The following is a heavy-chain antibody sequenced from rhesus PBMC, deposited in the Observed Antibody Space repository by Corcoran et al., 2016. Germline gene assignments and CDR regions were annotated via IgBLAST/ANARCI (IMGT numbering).Heavy chain of an antibody. CDR2: INYNGGGT. CDR1: GLPFCSYG. Sequence: EVQLVGTGGGLVQPGASLRRSWVARGLPFCSYGLTRVSQAPGKGLEWVSGINYNGGGTYYADSVKGRFTISRDNSKNTLSLHMNSLRVEDTAVYYCARGGATPDYWGQGVLVTVSS. V-gene: IGHV3S5*01. CDR3: ARGGATPDY. J-gene: IGHJ4*01. D-gene: IGHD1-44*02.